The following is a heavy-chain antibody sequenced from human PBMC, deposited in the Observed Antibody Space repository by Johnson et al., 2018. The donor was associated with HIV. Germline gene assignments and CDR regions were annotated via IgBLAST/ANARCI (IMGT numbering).Heavy chain of an antibody. CDR1: AFTFDDYG. V-gene: IGHV3-20*04. D-gene: IGHD3-10*01. J-gene: IGHJ3*02. CDR3: AREGGGFREFGGFYI. Sequence: VQLVESGGGLVQPGGSLRLSCAASAFTFDDYGMSWVRHAPGKGLEWVSGINWNGGGTGYADSVKGRFTISRDNAKNSLYLQMNSLRAEDTDLYYCAREGGGFREFGGFYIWGQGTMVTVSS. CDR2: INWNGGGT.